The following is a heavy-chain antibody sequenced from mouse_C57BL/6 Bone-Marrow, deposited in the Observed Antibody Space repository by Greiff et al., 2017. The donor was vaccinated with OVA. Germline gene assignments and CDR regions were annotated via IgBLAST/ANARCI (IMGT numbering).Heavy chain of an antibody. J-gene: IGHJ3*01. CDR1: GYTFTSYG. CDR2: IDPRSGNT. V-gene: IGHV1-81*01. D-gene: IGHD2-5*01. CDR3: ASYYSNFAWFAY. Sequence: QVQLQQSGAELARPGASVKLSCKASGYTFTSYGISWVKQRPGQGLEWIGEIDPRSGNTYYNEKFKGKATLTADKSSSTAYMELRRLTSEDSAVYFCASYYSNFAWFAYWGQGTLVTVSA.